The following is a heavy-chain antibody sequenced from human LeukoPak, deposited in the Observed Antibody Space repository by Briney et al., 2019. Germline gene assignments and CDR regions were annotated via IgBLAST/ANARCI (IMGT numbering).Heavy chain of an antibody. D-gene: IGHD3-3*01. CDR1: GFTFNSYA. Sequence: PGGSLRLSCAASGFTFNSYAVTWVRQAPGKGLEWVSGISGSGVSTYYADSVEGRFTISRDNSKNTLYLQMNSLSAEDTAVYYCAKDSARDFWSGYYSRYFDYWGQGTLVTVSS. CDR2: ISGSGVST. CDR3: AKDSARDFWSGYYSRYFDY. V-gene: IGHV3-23*01. J-gene: IGHJ4*02.